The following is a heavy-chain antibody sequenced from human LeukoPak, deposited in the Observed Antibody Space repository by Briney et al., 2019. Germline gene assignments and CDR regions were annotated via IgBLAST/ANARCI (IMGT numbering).Heavy chain of an antibody. CDR1: GYSISSGYY. D-gene: IGHD1-7*01. CDR3: ARGATDTTRWLDP. V-gene: IGHV3-23*01. CDR2: ISGSGGST. J-gene: IGHJ5*02. Sequence: ETLSLTCTVSGYSISSGYYWGWIRQPPGKGLERVSAISGSGGSTYYADSVKGRFTISRDNSKNTLYLQMNSLRAEDTAAYYCARGATDTTRWLDPWGQGTLVTVSS.